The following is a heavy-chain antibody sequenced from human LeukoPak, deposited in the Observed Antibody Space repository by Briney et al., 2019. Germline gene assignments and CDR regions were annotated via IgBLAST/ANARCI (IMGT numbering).Heavy chain of an antibody. D-gene: IGHD2-2*02. J-gene: IGHJ5*01. V-gene: IGHV4-4*09. CDR3: ARLVVVPAAILGWFDS. Sequence: SETLSLTCTVSGGSISSYYWSWIRQPPGKGLEWIGYVYTSGSTNYNPSLKSRVTISVDTSKNQFSLKLSSVTAADTAVYYCARLVVVPAAILGWFDSWGQGTLVTVSS. CDR2: VYTSGST. CDR1: GGSISSYY.